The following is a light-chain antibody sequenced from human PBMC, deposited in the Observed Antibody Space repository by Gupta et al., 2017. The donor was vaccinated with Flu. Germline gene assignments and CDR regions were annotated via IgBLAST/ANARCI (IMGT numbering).Light chain of an antibody. CDR1: QSVLYSSNNKNY. J-gene: IGKJ2*01. CDR3: QQYYSTPPYT. V-gene: IGKV4-1*01. Sequence: DIVMTQSPDSLAVSLGERATINCKSSQSVLYSSNNKNYLAWYQQKPGQPPKLLIYWASTRESGVPERFSGSGSGTDFTLTINSLQAEDVAVYYCQQYYSTPPYTFGQGTKVEIK. CDR2: WAS.